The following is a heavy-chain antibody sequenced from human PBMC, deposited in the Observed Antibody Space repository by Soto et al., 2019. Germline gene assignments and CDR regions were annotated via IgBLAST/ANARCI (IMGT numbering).Heavy chain of an antibody. J-gene: IGHJ1*01. Sequence: GGSLRLSCAASGFSVSGNYMIWVRQAPGKGLEWVSVIYRSGTPYYAGSVKGRFVISRDSSENTLYLQMNSLRDEDTAVYYCARVSSDWFAFQNWGQGTLVTVSS. V-gene: IGHV3-66*01. D-gene: IGHD3-9*01. CDR2: IYRSGTP. CDR1: GFSVSGNY. CDR3: ARVSSDWFAFQN.